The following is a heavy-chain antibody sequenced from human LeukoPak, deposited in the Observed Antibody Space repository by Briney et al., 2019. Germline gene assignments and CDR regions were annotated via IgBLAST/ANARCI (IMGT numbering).Heavy chain of an antibody. Sequence: PGGSLKLSCAASGFSFSVSTMHWVRQASGKALEWVGRIRDKAESYATVYAESVKGRFTISRDDSQNTAYLQLNSLRSDDTAVYYCTRSLTGTTFADYWGQGTLVTVSS. CDR1: GFSFSVST. CDR2: IRDKAESYAT. J-gene: IGHJ4*02. V-gene: IGHV3-73*01. D-gene: IGHD1-7*01. CDR3: TRSLTGTTFADY.